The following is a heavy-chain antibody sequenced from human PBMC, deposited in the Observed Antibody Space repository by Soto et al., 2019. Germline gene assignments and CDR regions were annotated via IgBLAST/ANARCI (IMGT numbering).Heavy chain of an antibody. Sequence: ASVKVSCKASGYTFTSYYINWVRQATGQGLEWMGWMNPNSGNTGYAQKFQGRVTMTRNTSISTAYMELSSLRSEDTAVYYCARGGYCTNGVCQGRYYYYGMDVWGQGTTVTVSS. D-gene: IGHD2-8*01. J-gene: IGHJ6*02. V-gene: IGHV1-8*01. CDR3: ARGGYCTNGVCQGRYYYYGMDV. CDR1: GYTFTSYY. CDR2: MNPNSGNT.